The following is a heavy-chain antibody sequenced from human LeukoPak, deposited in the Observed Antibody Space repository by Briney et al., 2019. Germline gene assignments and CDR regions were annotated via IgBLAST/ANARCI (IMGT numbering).Heavy chain of an antibody. D-gene: IGHD3-9*01. CDR3: VRESEYFDWLLDY. CDR2: ISESASST. V-gene: IGHV3-23*01. J-gene: IGHJ4*02. CDR1: GFAFTISA. Sequence: QPGGSLRLSCAASGFAFTISAMSWVRQAPGEGLEWVSAISESASSTYYADSVKGRLTISRDNAKNTLYLQMNSLRVEDTAVYYCVRESEYFDWLLDYWGQGTLVTVSS.